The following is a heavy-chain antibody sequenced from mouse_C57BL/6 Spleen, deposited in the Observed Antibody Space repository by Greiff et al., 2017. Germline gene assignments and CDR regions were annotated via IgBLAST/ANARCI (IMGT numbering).Heavy chain of an antibody. V-gene: IGHV1-55*01. CDR3: ARITSFADRGYFDY. CDR2: IYPGSGST. Sequence: VQLQQPGAELVKPGASVKMSCKASGYTFTSYWITWVKQRPGQGLEWIGEIYPGSGSTNYNEKFKSKATLTVDKSSSTAYMQLSSLTSEDSAVYYCARITSFADRGYFDYWGKGTTVTVSS. J-gene: IGHJ2*01. D-gene: IGHD3-2*01. CDR1: GYTFTSYW.